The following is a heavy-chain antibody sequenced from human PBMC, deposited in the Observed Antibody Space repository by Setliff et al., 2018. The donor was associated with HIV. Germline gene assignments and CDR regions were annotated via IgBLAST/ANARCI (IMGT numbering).Heavy chain of an antibody. V-gene: IGHV4-34*01. Sequence: LSLTCGVYGGSFSDHFWCWIRQPPGKGLEWIGEINHSGTTDYSPSLESRVTLSLDTSKNQFSLKLSSVTAADTAVYYCARGNRVMALNYYYYYMDVWGKGTTVTVSS. CDR1: GGSFSDHF. D-gene: IGHD2-21*01. CDR2: INHSGTT. J-gene: IGHJ6*03. CDR3: ARGNRVMALNYYYYYMDV.